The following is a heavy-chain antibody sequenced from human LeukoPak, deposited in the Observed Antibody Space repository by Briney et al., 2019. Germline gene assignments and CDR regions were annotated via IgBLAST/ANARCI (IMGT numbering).Heavy chain of an antibody. J-gene: IGHJ6*03. Sequence: GGSLRLSCAASGFTFSSYEMNWVRQAPGKGLEWVSYISSSGSTIYYADSVKGRFTISRDNAKNSLYLQMNSLRADDTAVYYCARGQRAHVEWYYYMDVWGKGTTVTVSS. D-gene: IGHD1-26*01. CDR1: GFTFSSYE. V-gene: IGHV3-48*03. CDR2: ISSSGSTI. CDR3: ARGQRAHVEWYYYMDV.